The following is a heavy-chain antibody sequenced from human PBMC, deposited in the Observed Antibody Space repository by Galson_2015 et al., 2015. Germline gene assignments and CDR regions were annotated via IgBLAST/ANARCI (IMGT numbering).Heavy chain of an antibody. J-gene: IGHJ3*02. D-gene: IGHD1-26*01. CDR1: GFTFGDYA. CDR3: TRVQSEWELPFDI. V-gene: IGHV3-49*03. CDR2: IRSKAYGGTT. Sequence: SLRLSCAASGFTFGDYAMSWFRQAPGKGLEWVGFIRSKAYGGTTEYAASVKGRFTISRDDSRSIAYLQMNSLKTEDTAVYYCTRVQSEWELPFDIWGQGTMVTVSS.